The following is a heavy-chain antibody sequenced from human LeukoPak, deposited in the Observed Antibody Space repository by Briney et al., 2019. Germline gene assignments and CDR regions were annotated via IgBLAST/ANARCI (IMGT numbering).Heavy chain of an antibody. CDR3: AKSFMVRGAIDY. D-gene: IGHD3-10*01. J-gene: IGHJ4*02. CDR2: ISGSGGST. CDR1: GFTFSSYA. Sequence: GGSLRLSCAASGFTFSSYAMSWVRQAPGKGLEWVSAISGSGGSTYYADSVKDRFTISRDNSKNTLYLQMNSLRAEDTAVYYCAKSFMVRGAIDYWGQGTLVTVSS. V-gene: IGHV3-23*01.